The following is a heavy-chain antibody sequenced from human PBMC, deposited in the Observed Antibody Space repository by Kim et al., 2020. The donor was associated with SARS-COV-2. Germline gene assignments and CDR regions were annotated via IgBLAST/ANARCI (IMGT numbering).Heavy chain of an antibody. J-gene: IGHJ3*02. V-gene: IGHV3-21*01. CDR2: ISSSSSYI. CDR1: GFTFSSYS. CDR3: ARVFYYYGSGSYLFDAFDI. D-gene: IGHD3-10*01. Sequence: GSLRLSCAASGFTFSSYSMNWVRQAPGKGLEWVSSISSSSSYIYYADSVKGRFTISRDNAKNSLYLQMNSLRAEDTAVYYCARVFYYYGSGSYLFDAFDIWGQGTMVTVSS.